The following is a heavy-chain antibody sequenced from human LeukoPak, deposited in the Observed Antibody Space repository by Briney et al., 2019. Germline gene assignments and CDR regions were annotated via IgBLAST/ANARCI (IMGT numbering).Heavy chain of an antibody. V-gene: IGHV5-51*01. D-gene: IGHD6-19*01. CDR1: GYSFTSYW. J-gene: IGHJ4*02. CDR2: IYPGDSDT. Sequence: GESLKISCKGSGYSFTSYWIGWVRQMPGKGLEWMGTIYPGDSDTRYSPSFQGQVTISADKSINTAYLQWSSLKASDTAMYYCARQALTSGWIFDYWGQGTLLTVSS. CDR3: ARQALTSGWIFDY.